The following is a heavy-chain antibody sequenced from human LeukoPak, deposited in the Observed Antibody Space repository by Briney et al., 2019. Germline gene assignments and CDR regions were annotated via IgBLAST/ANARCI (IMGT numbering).Heavy chain of an antibody. J-gene: IGHJ4*02. CDR3: VRAPSFRHCSSTSCYPSNN. V-gene: IGHV1-2*02. CDR1: GYTFTGYY. CDR2: INPNSGGT. Sequence: ASVKVSCKASGYTFTGYYMHWVRQAPGQGLEWMGWINPNSGGTNYAQKFQGRVTMTRDTSISTAYMELSRLRSDDTAVYYCVRAPSFRHCSSTSCYPSNNWGQGTLVTVSS. D-gene: IGHD2-2*01.